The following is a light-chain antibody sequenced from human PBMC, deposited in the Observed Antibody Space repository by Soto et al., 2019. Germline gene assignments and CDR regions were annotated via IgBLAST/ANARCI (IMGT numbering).Light chain of an antibody. CDR3: QQYDTSPRT. Sequence: LSLSPGERATLSCRASQSVSSNYLAWYQQKSGQAPRLLIYGASNRATGIPDRFSGSGSGTDFTRTIRRLEPEDFAVYYCQQYDTSPRTFGQGTKVEFK. CDR1: QSVSSNY. CDR2: GAS. V-gene: IGKV3-20*01. J-gene: IGKJ1*01.